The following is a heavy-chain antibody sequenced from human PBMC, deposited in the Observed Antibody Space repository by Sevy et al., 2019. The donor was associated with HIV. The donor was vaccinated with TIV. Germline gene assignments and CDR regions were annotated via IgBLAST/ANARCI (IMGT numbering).Heavy chain of an antibody. Sequence: ASVKVSCKASGYTFTGYYVHWVRQAPGQGLEWMGWINPNSGGTNYAQKFQGRVTMTRDTSISTAHMELSRLGSDDTAVYYCARDYCSGGTCYLTLFDYWGQGTLVTVSS. D-gene: IGHD2-15*01. J-gene: IGHJ4*02. V-gene: IGHV1-2*02. CDR3: ARDYCSGGTCYLTLFDY. CDR1: GYTFTGYY. CDR2: INPNSGGT.